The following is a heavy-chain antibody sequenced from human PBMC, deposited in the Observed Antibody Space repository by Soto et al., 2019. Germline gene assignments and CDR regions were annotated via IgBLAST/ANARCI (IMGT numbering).Heavy chain of an antibody. CDR3: ASPKIAFYNWFDP. J-gene: IGHJ5*02. CDR2: IYYSGST. CDR1: GGSISSGGYY. Sequence: LSLTCTVSGGSISSGGYYWGWIRQPPGKGLEWIGSIYYSGSTYYNPSLKSRVTISVDTSKNQFSLKLSSVTAADTAVYYCASPKIAFYNWFDPWGQGTLVTVSS. V-gene: IGHV4-39*01. D-gene: IGHD3-3*02.